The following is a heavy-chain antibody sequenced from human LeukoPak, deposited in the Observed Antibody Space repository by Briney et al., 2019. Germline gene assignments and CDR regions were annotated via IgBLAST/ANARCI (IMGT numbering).Heavy chain of an antibody. V-gene: IGHV3-23*01. Sequence: PGGSLRLSCAASGFTFSSYAMSWVRQAPGKGLEWVSAISGSGGSTYYADSVKGWFTISRDNSKNTLYLQMNSLRAEDTAVYYCAKGSTVTTMIVARDFDYWGQGTLVTVSS. CDR2: ISGSGGST. CDR3: AKGSTVTTMIVARDFDY. CDR1: GFTFSSYA. D-gene: IGHD3-22*01. J-gene: IGHJ4*02.